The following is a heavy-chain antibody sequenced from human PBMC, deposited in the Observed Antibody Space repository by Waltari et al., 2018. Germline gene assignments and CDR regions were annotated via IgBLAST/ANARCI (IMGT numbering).Heavy chain of an antibody. D-gene: IGHD5-12*01. V-gene: IGHV4-39*02. CDR2: MSYNGAT. CDR1: GGSLTSNRHY. Sequence: QLQLQESGPGLGKPSETLSLTCLVSGGSLTSNRHYWAWIRQPPGQGLEWIGTMSYNGATYSSPSLKSRVTLSRDTSKNHLSLKLGSVTAADTAVYYCATYIGASIGTAAFDVWGQGTMVTVSS. CDR3: ATYIGASIGTAAFDV. J-gene: IGHJ3*01.